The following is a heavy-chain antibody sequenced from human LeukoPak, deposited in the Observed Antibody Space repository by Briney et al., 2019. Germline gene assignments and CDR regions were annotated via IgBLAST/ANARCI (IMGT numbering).Heavy chain of an antibody. J-gene: IGHJ4*02. Sequence: PSETLSLTCTVSGGSISSYYWSWIRQPPGKGLEWIGYIYYSGSTNYNPSLKSRVTISLDTSKNQFSLKLSSMTAADTAVYYCARLPRYDFWSWGQGTLVTVSS. V-gene: IGHV4-59*08. CDR3: ARLPRYDFWS. D-gene: IGHD3-3*01. CDR2: IYYSGST. CDR1: GGSISSYY.